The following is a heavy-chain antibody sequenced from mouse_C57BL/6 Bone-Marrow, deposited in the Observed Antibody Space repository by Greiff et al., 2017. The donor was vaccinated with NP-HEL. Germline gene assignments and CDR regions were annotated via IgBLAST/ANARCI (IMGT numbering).Heavy chain of an antibody. CDR3: ARVDYAMDY. CDR1: GFTFSSYT. CDR2: ISGGGGNT. J-gene: IGHJ4*01. Sequence: DVQLVESGGGLVKPGGSLKLSCAASGFTFSSYTMSWVRQTPEKRLEWVATISGGGGNTYYPDSVKGRFTISRDNAKNTLYLQMSSLRSEDTALYYCARVDYAMDYWGQGTSVTVSS. V-gene: IGHV5-9*01.